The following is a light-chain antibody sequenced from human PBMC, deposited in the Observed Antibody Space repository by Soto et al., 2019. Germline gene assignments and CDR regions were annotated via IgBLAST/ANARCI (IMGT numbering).Light chain of an antibody. CDR3: SSFTRSNSYV. J-gene: IGLJ1*01. CDR1: SSDVGASNY. CDR2: DVS. V-gene: IGLV2-14*03. Sequence: QSALTQPASVSGSPGQSITISGTGTSSDVGASNYVSWYQQHPGKVPKLMIYDVSDRPSGVSNRFSGSKSGNTASLTISGLQAEDEADYYCSSFTRSNSYVFGTGTKVTVL.